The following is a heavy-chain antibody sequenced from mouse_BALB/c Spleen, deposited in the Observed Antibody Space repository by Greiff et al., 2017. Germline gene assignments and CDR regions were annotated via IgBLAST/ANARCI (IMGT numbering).Heavy chain of an antibody. CDR3: AREQLTEFDY. CDR1: GYSITSGYY. V-gene: IGHV3-6*02. D-gene: IGHD4-1*01. CDR2: ISYDGSN. Sequence: EVQLVESGPGLVKPSQSLSLTCSVTGYSITSGYYWNWIRQFPGNKLEWMGYISYDGSNNYNPSLKNRISITRDTSKNQFFLKLNSVTTEDTATYYCAREQLTEFDYWGQGTTLTVSS. J-gene: IGHJ2*01.